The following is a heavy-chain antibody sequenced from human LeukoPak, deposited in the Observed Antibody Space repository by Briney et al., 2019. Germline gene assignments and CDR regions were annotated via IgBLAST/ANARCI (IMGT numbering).Heavy chain of an antibody. CDR2: IYHSGST. D-gene: IGHD3-10*01. Sequence: PSETLSLTCTVSGYSISSGYYWGWIRQPPGKGLEWIGSIYHSGSTYYNPSLKSRVTISVDTSKNQFSLKLSSVTAADTAVYYCATYYYGSGSYYNEVNAFDIWGQGTMVTASS. V-gene: IGHV4-38-2*02. CDR1: GYSISSGYY. CDR3: ATYYYGSGSYYNEVNAFDI. J-gene: IGHJ3*02.